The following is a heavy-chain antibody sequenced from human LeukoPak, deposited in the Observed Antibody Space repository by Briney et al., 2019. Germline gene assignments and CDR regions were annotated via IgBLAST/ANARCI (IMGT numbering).Heavy chain of an antibody. CDR1: GGSISSYY. J-gene: IGHJ6*02. CDR2: IYYSGSN. D-gene: IGHD2-2*02. CDR3: ARGGGGYCSSTSCYTLPWYYYYYGMDV. Sequence: SETLSLTCTVSGGSISSYYWSWIRQPPGKGLEWIGYIYYSGSNNYNPSLKSRVTISVDTSKNQFSLKLSSVTAADTAGYYCARGGGGYCSSTSCYTLPWYYYYYGMDVWGQGTTATVSS. V-gene: IGHV4-59*01.